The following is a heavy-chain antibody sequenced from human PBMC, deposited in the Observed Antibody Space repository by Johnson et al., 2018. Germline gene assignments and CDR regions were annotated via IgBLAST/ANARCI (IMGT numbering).Heavy chain of an antibody. V-gene: IGHV3-9*01. J-gene: IGHJ4*02. CDR1: GFSFGDYA. D-gene: IGHD4-17*01. Sequence: EVQLVESGGGLVKPGGSLRLSCAASGFSFGDYAMHWVRQPPGKGLEWVSGISWNSDNIDYGDSVKGRFTISRDNAKNSLYLEMNSLKTEDTALSYCAKDPINNYGDYGIDYWGQGTLVTVSS. CDR3: AKDPINNYGDYGIDY. CDR2: ISWNSDNI.